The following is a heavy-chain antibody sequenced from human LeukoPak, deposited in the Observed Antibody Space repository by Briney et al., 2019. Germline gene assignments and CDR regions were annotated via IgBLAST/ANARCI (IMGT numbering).Heavy chain of an antibody. J-gene: IGHJ4*02. CDR2: ITVSGGST. V-gene: IGHV3-23*01. Sequence: GGSLRLSCAASGFTFSSYAMSWVRQAPGKGLEWVSTITVSGGSTYYADSVKGRFTISRDNSKNTLDLQMNSLRAEDTAVYYCAKANWGSGYWGQGTLVTVS. D-gene: IGHD7-27*01. CDR3: AKANWGSGY. CDR1: GFTFSSYA.